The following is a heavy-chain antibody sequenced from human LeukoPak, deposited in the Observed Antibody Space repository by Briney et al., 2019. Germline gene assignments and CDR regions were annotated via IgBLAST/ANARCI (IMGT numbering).Heavy chain of an antibody. V-gene: IGHV4-59*12. Sequence: TSETLSLTCTVSGVSISSYYWSWIRQPPGKGLEWIGYIYYSGNTNYNPSLKSRVTISVDTSKNQFSLKLSSVTAADTAVYYCARYSSGWALGDWGQGTLVTVSS. D-gene: IGHD6-19*01. J-gene: IGHJ4*02. CDR2: IYYSGNT. CDR3: ARYSSGWALGD. CDR1: GVSISSYY.